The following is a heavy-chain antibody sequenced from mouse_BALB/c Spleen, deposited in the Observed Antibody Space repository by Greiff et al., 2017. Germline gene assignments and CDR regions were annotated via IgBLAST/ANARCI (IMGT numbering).Heavy chain of an antibody. CDR1: GFTFSSYT. D-gene: IGHD2-10*02. CDR3: TRGSYGNYGFDY. J-gene: IGHJ2*01. V-gene: IGHV5-6-4*01. CDR2: ISSGGSYT. Sequence: EVQLVESGGGLVKPGGSLKLSCAASGFTFSSYTMSWVRQTPEKRLEWVATISSGGSYTYYPDSVKGRFTISRDNAKNTLYLQMSSLKSEDTAMYYCTRGSYGNYGFDYWGQGTTLTVSS.